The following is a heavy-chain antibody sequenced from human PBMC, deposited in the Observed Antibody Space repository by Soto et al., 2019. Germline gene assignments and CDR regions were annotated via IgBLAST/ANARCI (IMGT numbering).Heavy chain of an antibody. D-gene: IGHD6-19*01. Sequence: SVKVSCKASGGTFSSYTISWVRQAPGQGLEWMGRIIPILGIANYAQKLQGRVTMTTDTSTSTAYMELRSLRSDDTAVYYCARVAGIAVRTDWYFDLWGRGTLVTVSS. CDR3: ARVAGIAVRTDWYFDL. CDR2: IIPILGIA. V-gene: IGHV1-69*02. J-gene: IGHJ2*01. CDR1: GGTFSSYT.